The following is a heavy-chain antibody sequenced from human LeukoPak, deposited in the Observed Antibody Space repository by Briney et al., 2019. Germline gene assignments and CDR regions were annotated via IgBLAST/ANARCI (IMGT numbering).Heavy chain of an antibody. D-gene: IGHD2-15*01. CDR2: ISYDGSNK. V-gene: IGHV3-30-3*01. J-gene: IGHJ4*02. CDR1: GFTFSSYA. Sequence: PGGSLRLSCAASGFTFSSYAMHWVRQAPGKGLEWVAAISYDGSNKYYADSVKGRFTIPRDNSKNTLYLQMNSLRAEDTAVYYCASDQGVVVVAAVSGDYWGQGTLVTVSS. CDR3: ASDQGVVVVAAVSGDY.